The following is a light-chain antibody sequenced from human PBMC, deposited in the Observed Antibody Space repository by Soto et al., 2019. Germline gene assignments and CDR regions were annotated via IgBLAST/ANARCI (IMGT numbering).Light chain of an antibody. CDR1: QSVSSSY. Sequence: EIVLTQSPGTLSLSPGERATLSCRASQSVSSSYLAWYQQKPGQAPRLLIYGASSRATGIPDRFSGSGSGTDFTLNIIRLEPEDFAVYYCHQYGSSRTFGQGTNVDIK. CDR3: HQYGSSRT. CDR2: GAS. V-gene: IGKV3-20*01. J-gene: IGKJ1*01.